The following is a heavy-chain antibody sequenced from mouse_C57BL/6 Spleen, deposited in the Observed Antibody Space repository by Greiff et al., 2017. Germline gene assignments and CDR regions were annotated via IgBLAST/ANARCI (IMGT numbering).Heavy chain of an antibody. CDR2: ISSGSSTI. D-gene: IGHD2-4*01. CDR1: GFTFSDYG. CDR3: ARNEIYYDYDLDY. Sequence: EVQLQESGGGLVKPGGSLKLSCAASGFTFSDYGMHWVRQAPEKGLEWVAYISSGSSTIYYADTVKGRFTISRDNAKNTLFLQMTSLRSEDTAMYYCARNEIYYDYDLDYWGQGTTLTVSS. J-gene: IGHJ2*01. V-gene: IGHV5-17*01.